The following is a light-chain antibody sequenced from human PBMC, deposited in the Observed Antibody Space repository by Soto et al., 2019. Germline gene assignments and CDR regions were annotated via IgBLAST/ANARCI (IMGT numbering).Light chain of an antibody. CDR1: QSISSW. CDR3: QQYNSYQYT. CDR2: KAS. J-gene: IGKJ2*01. V-gene: IGKV1-5*03. Sequence: DIQMTQSPSTLSASLGDRVTITCRASQSISSWLAWYQQKPWKAPKLLIYKASGLESGVPSRFSGSGSGTEFTLTISSLQPDDSATYYCQQYNSYQYTFGQGTKLDIK.